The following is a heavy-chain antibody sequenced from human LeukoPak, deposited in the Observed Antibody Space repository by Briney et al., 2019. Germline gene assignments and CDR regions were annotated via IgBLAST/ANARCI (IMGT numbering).Heavy chain of an antibody. CDR3: ARVRTSPH. CDR1: GFTFSSYA. D-gene: IGHD2-2*01. J-gene: IGHJ4*02. Sequence: PGRSLRLSCAASGFTFSSYAMHWVRQAPGKGLEWVTVISYDGSNKYYADSVKGRSTISRDNSKNTLYLQMNSLRAEDTAVYYCARVRTSPHWGQGTLVTVSS. V-gene: IGHV3-30-3*01. CDR2: ISYDGSNK.